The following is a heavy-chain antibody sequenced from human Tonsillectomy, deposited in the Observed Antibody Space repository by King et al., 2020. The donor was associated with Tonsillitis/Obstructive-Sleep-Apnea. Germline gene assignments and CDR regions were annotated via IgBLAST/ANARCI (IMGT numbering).Heavy chain of an antibody. V-gene: IGHV7-4-1*02. CDR3: AREGAGDYLSYYYMDV. D-gene: IGHD4-17*01. J-gene: IGHJ6*03. Sequence: VQLVQSGSELKKPGASVKVSCKASGYTFTSYAMNWVRQAPGQGLEWMGWINTNTGNPTYAQGFTGRFVFSLDASVSTAYLQISSLKAEDTAVYYCAREGAGDYLSYYYMDVWGKGTTVTVSS. CDR2: INTNTGNP. CDR1: GYTFTSYA.